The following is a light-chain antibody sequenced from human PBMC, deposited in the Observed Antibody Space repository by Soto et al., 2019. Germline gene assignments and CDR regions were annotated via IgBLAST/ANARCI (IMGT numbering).Light chain of an antibody. J-gene: IGKJ2*01. CDR2: DAS. Sequence: DIQMTQSPSTLSALVGDRVTITCRASQSISSWLTWYQQRPGKAPNLLIYDASSLESGVPSRFSGSGSGTEFTLTISSLQPDDFATYYCQQYNSDYTFGQGTKVDIK. CDR1: QSISSW. V-gene: IGKV1-5*01. CDR3: QQYNSDYT.